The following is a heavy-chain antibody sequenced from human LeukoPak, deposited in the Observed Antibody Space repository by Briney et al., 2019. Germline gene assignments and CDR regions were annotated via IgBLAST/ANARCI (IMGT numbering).Heavy chain of an antibody. CDR2: IYYTET. D-gene: IGHD3-10*01. J-gene: IGHJ4*02. V-gene: IGHV4-59*02. CDR3: ARSPMVRGVGGYYFDY. CDR1: GGSVSNYY. Sequence: PSETLSLTCTVSGGSVSNYYWSWIRQSPGKGLEWIGYIYYTETSYNPSLKSRVTISADTSKNQFSLKLYSVTAADTAVYYCARSPMVRGVGGYYFDYWGQGTLVTVSS.